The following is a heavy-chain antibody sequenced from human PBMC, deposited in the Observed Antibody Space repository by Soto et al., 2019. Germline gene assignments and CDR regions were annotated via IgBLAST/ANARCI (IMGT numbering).Heavy chain of an antibody. CDR1: GFTFSDYY. CDR2: ISSSGSTI. Sequence: AGGSLRLSCAASGFTFSDYYMSWIRQAPGKGLEWVSYISSSGSTIYYADYVKGRFTISRDNAKNSLYLQMNSLRAEDTAVYYCARDPREYYFDYWGQGTLVTVSS. CDR3: ARDPREYYFDY. V-gene: IGHV3-11*01. J-gene: IGHJ4*02.